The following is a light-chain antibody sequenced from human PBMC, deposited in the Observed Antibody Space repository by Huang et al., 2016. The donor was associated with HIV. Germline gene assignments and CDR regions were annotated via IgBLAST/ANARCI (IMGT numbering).Light chain of an antibody. CDR1: RDIANY. Sequence: DIQLTQSPSSLSASVGDRVTITCQASRDIANYLSWYQQKPGKPPKLLIYDASSLETGVPARFSGSGSGTDFTFTISILQPEDIARYYCQQYDKVPLAFGGGTSVEVK. CDR3: QQYDKVPLA. V-gene: IGKV1-33*01. J-gene: IGKJ4*01. CDR2: DAS.